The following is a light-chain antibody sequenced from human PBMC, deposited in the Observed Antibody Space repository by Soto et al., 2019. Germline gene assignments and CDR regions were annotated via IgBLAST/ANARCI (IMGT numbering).Light chain of an antibody. CDR1: QTVSDTF. J-gene: IGKJ1*01. CDR2: GAS. CDR3: QQYGNSPWT. Sequence: EIVLTQSPGTLSLSPGERATLSCRASQTVSDTFLAWYQQKPGQAPRLLIYGASSRATGIPDRFSGSGSGTDCTLTISRLEPEDFAVYYSQQYGNSPWTFGQGTRVEIK. V-gene: IGKV3-20*01.